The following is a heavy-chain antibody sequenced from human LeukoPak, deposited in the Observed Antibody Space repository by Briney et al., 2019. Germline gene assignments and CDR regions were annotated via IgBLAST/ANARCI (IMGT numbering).Heavy chain of an antibody. V-gene: IGHV3-21*01. Sequence: PGGSLRLSCAASGFTLSSYRMNWVRQAPGKGLEWVSSISSSSSYIYYADSVKGRFTISRDNAKNSLYLQMNSLRAEDTAVYYCAREGIGPIAAAGTRPWNAFDIWGQGTMVTVSS. CDR1: GFTLSSYR. CDR3: AREGIGPIAAAGTRPWNAFDI. D-gene: IGHD6-13*01. J-gene: IGHJ3*02. CDR2: ISSSSSYI.